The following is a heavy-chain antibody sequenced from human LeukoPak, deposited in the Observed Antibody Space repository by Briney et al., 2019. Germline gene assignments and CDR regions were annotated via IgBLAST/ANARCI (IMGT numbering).Heavy chain of an antibody. CDR3: TTDLDRGYSGYDGNDY. D-gene: IGHD5-12*01. CDR1: GFTFSNAW. V-gene: IGHV3-15*01. CDR2: IKSKTDGRTT. J-gene: IGHJ4*02. Sequence: GGSLRLSCAASGFTFSNAWMSWVRQAPGKGLEWVGRIKSKTDGRTTDYAAPVKGRFTISRDDSKNTLYLQMNSLKTEDTAVYYCTTDLDRGYSGYDGNDYWGQGTLVTVSS.